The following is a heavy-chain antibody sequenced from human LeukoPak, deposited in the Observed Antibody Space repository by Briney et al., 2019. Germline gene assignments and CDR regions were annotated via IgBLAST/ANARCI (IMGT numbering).Heavy chain of an antibody. CDR2: ISSNGGST. CDR3: AKDGGSRFFNWVDF. D-gene: IGHD3-9*01. J-gene: IGHJ4*02. Sequence: GGSLSLTCTASGFTFSSDALSWIRQAPGQGLEYVSGISSNGGSTYYADSVKGRFTISRDNSKNTLYLQMSSLRPEDTAVYYCAKDGGSRFFNWVDFWGQGTLVTVSS. CDR1: GFTFSSDA. V-gene: IGHV3-64D*09.